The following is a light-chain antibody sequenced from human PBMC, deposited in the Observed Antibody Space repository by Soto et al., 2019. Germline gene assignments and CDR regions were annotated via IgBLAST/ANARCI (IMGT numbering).Light chain of an antibody. CDR1: SGSVSASYY. CDR3: VLYMGSGISV. V-gene: IGLV8-61*01. J-gene: IGLJ2*01. CDR2: STS. Sequence: VVTQEPSFSVSPGGTVTLTCGLSSGSVSASYYPSWYQQTPGQAPRTLIYSTSTRSSGVPDRFSGSILGNKAALTITGAQADDESDYYCVLYMGSGISVFGGGTKLTVL.